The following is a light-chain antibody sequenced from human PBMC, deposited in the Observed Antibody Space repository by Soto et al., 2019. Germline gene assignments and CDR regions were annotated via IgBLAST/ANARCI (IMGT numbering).Light chain of an antibody. J-gene: IGLJ3*02. CDR2: EVS. CDR3: SSYTSSTTRV. CDR1: SSDVAPYNY. Sequence: QSALTQPASVSGSPGQSITISCTGTSSDVAPYNYVSWYQHHPGKAPKLIIYEVSYRPSGVSNRFSGSKSANTASLTISGLQAEDEADYYCSSYTSSTTRVFGGGTKVTVL. V-gene: IGLV2-14*01.